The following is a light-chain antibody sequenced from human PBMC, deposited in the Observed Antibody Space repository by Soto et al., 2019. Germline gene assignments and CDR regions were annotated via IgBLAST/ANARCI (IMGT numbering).Light chain of an antibody. CDR1: QSISSY. Sequence: DIYMYQSTSSLSASVGDRVTITCRASQSISSYLNWYQQKPGKAPKLLIYAASSLQSGVPSRFSGSGSGTDFTLTISSLQPKDFATYYCQQSYSTPLSFGGGTRVDIK. V-gene: IGKV1-39*01. J-gene: IGKJ4*01. CDR2: AAS. CDR3: QQSYSTPLS.